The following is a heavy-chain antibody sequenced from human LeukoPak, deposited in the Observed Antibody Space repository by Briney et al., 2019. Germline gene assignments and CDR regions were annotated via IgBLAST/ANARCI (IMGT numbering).Heavy chain of an antibody. D-gene: IGHD4-17*01. Sequence: PGGSLRLSCAASGFTFSSYGMHWARQAPGKGLEWVAVISYDGSSKYYADSVKGRFTISRDNSKNTLYLQMNSLRAEDTAVFYCAKTPSSVNYWYFDLWGRGTLVTVSS. V-gene: IGHV3-30*18. CDR2: ISYDGSSK. CDR1: GFTFSSYG. J-gene: IGHJ2*01. CDR3: AKTPSSVNYWYFDL.